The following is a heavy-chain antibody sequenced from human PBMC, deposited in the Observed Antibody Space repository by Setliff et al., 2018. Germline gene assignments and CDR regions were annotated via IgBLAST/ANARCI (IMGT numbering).Heavy chain of an antibody. CDR1: GFTFSKYW. J-gene: IGHJ3*02. Sequence: GGSLSLSCAASGFTFSKYWMSWVRQAPGKGPEWVANIKEDGSEKYYVDSVKGRFTISRDNAKNSLYLEMNSLRDDDTAVYYCAREPRDKPEDIWGQGTMVTVS. CDR2: IKEDGSEK. CDR3: AREPRDKPEDI. V-gene: IGHV3-7*03.